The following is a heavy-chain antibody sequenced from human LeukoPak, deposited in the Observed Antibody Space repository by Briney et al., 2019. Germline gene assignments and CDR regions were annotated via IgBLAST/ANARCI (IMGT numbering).Heavy chain of an antibody. D-gene: IGHD1-20*01. CDR2: IYYSGST. J-gene: IGHJ4*02. CDR3: ARVTGSFDY. Sequence: PSETLSLTCTVSGGSISSYYWSWIRQPPGKGLEWIGYIYYSGSTSYNPSLKSRVTTSIDTSKNQFSLKLSSVTAADTAVYYCARVTGSFDYWGQGTLVTVSS. CDR1: GGSISSYY. V-gene: IGHV4-59*01.